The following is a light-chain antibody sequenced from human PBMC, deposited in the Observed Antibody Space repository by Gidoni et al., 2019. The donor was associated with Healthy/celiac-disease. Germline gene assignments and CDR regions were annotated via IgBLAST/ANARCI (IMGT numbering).Light chain of an antibody. J-gene: IGLJ3*02. V-gene: IGLV2-14*01. CDR3: SSYTSSSTHWV. CDR1: SSDVCGYNY. CDR2: DVS. Sequence: QSALNQTDSVSGPPGQSITISCTGTSSDVCGYNYVSWYQQRPGKAPELMIYDVSNRPSGVSHRFSGSTSGNTASLTISGLQAEDEAVYYCSSYTSSSTHWVFGGGTKLTVL.